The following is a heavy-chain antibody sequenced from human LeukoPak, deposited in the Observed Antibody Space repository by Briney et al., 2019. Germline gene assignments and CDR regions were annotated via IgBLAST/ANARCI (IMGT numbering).Heavy chain of an antibody. Sequence: ASVKVSCKASGYTFTSYGISWVRQAPGQGLEWMGWISAYNGNTNYAQKLQGRVTMTTDTSTSTAYMELRSLRSDDTAVYYCARDPTLTMVRGVIERPPGANNYYYYMDVWGKGTTVTVSS. V-gene: IGHV1-18*01. CDR2: ISAYNGNT. D-gene: IGHD3-10*01. J-gene: IGHJ6*03. CDR3: ARDPTLTMVRGVIERPPGANNYYYYMDV. CDR1: GYTFTSYG.